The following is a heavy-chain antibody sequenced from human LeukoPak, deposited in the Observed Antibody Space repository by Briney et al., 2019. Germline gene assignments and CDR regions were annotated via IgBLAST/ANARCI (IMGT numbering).Heavy chain of an antibody. CDR1: GGTFSSYA. CDR3: ARSRTDSSGYPNPLFDI. CDR2: IIPIFGIA. J-gene: IGHJ3*02. D-gene: IGHD3-22*01. Sequence: SVKVSCKASGGTFSSYAISWVRQAPGQGLEWMGRIIPIFGIANYAQKFQGRVTITADKSTSTAYMELSSLRSEDTAVYYCARSRTDSSGYPNPLFDIWGQGTMVTVSS. V-gene: IGHV1-69*04.